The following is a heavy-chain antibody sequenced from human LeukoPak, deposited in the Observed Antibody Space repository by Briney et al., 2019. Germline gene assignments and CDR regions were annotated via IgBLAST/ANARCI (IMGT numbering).Heavy chain of an antibody. Sequence: SETLSLTCTVSGGSTSSTSYYWGWIRQPPGKGLECIGSIYHTGSTYYNPSLKSRVTISVDTSKNQFSLKLSSVTAADTAVYYCARILYSSNIDYWGQGTLVTVSS. D-gene: IGHD6-19*01. J-gene: IGHJ4*02. CDR2: IYHTGST. V-gene: IGHV4-39*07. CDR1: GGSTSSTSYY. CDR3: ARILYSSNIDY.